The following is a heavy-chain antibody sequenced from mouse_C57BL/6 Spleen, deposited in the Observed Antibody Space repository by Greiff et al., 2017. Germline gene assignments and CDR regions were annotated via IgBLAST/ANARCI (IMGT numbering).Heavy chain of an antibody. CDR2: ISYDGSN. Sequence: EVKLMESGPGLVKPSQSLSLTCSVTGYSITSGYYWNWIRQFPGNKLEWMGYISYDGSNNYNPSLKNRISLTRDTSKNQCFLKLNSVTTEDTATYYCARGHDGYAMDYWGQGTSVTVSS. CDR1: GYSITSGYY. J-gene: IGHJ4*01. V-gene: IGHV3-6*01. CDR3: ARGHDGYAMDY. D-gene: IGHD2-3*01.